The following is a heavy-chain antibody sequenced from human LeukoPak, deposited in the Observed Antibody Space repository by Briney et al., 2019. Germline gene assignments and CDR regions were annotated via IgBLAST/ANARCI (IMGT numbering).Heavy chain of an antibody. CDR3: ARVLFYSSGNKSNRVDY. Sequence: ASVKVSCKASGYTFTGYYIHWVRQAPGQGLEWMGWINPNSGDTNNAQKFQGRVTMTRDTSISTAYMELSRLRSDDTAVYYCARVLFYSSGNKSNRVDYWGQGTLVTVSS. J-gene: IGHJ4*02. V-gene: IGHV1-2*02. CDR2: INPNSGDT. CDR1: GYTFTGYY. D-gene: IGHD6-19*01.